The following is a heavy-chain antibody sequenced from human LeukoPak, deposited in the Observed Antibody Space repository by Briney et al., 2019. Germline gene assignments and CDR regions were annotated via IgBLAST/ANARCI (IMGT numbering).Heavy chain of an antibody. D-gene: IGHD2-15*01. CDR2: MNPNSGNT. CDR3: ARGVGLRRGWREIDY. Sequence: ASVKVSCKASGYTFTSYDINWARQATGQGLEWMGWMNPNSGNTGYAQKFQGRVAITRNTSISTAYMELSSLRSEDTAVYYCARGVGLRRGWREIDYWGQGTLVTVSS. V-gene: IGHV1-8*03. CDR1: GYTFTSYD. J-gene: IGHJ4*02.